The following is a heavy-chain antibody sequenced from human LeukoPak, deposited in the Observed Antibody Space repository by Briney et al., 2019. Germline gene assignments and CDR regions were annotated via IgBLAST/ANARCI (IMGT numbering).Heavy chain of an antibody. CDR2: IGVGGDST. V-gene: IGHV3-23*01. D-gene: IGHD6-25*01. J-gene: IGHJ3*02. CDR3: AKDRGSGGDAFDI. CDR1: GFTFSSYA. Sequence: PGGSLRLSCAASGFTFSSYAMSWVRQAPGKGLEWVSAIGVGGDSTYYADSVKGRFTISRDNSKNTLYLQMNGLRAEDTALYHCAKDRGSGGDAFDIWGQGTMVTVSS.